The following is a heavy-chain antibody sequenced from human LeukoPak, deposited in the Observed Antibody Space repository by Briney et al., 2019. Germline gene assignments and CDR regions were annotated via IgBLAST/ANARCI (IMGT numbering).Heavy chain of an antibody. CDR3: ARGPLGSSSWYFLDPYFDY. V-gene: IGHV1-46*01. CDR1: GYTFTSYY. Sequence: ASVKVSCKASGYTFTSYYMHWVRQAPGQGLEWMGIINPSGGSTSYAQKFQGRVTMTRDTSKSTVYMELNSLRSEDTAVYYCARGPLGSSSWYFLDPYFDYWGQGTLVTVSS. D-gene: IGHD6-13*01. J-gene: IGHJ4*02. CDR2: INPSGGST.